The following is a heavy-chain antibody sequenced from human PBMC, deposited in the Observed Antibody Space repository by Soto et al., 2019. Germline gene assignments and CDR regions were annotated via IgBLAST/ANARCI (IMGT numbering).Heavy chain of an antibody. Sequence: PGGSRRLSWAASGFTFSSYWMSWVRQAPGKGLEWVANIKQDGSEKYYVDSVKGRFTISRDNAKNSLYLQMNSLRAEDTAVYYCARALLHYGSGSYTIGTWGQGTLVTVSS. CDR3: ARALLHYGSGSYTIGT. D-gene: IGHD3-10*01. V-gene: IGHV3-7*01. J-gene: IGHJ5*02. CDR1: GFTFSSYW. CDR2: IKQDGSEK.